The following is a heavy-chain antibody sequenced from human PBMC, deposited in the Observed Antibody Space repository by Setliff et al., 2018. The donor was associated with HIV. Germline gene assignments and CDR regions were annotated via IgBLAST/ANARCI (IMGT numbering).Heavy chain of an antibody. D-gene: IGHD3-10*01. V-gene: IGHV1-18*04. J-gene: IGHJ6*02. Sequence: ASVKVSCKASGYTFTTYGVSWVRQAPGQGLEWMGWINSYNGNTKFAQKFQGRVTMTTDTSTTTAFMELRSLKADDTGIYYCSRSGVPPYYYYGMDVWGQGTTVTV. CDR3: SRSGVPPYYYYGMDV. CDR1: GYTFTTYG. CDR2: INSYNGNT.